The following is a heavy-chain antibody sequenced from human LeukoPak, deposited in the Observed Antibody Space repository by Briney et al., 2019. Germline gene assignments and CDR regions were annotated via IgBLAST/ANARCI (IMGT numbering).Heavy chain of an antibody. CDR1: GASISSSY. J-gene: IGHJ3*02. CDR2: IHYSGNT. Sequence: PSETLSLTCTVSGASISSSYWSWIRQPPGKGLEWIGYIHYSGNTNYTPTLKNRLTMLVDTSKNQFSLKLSSVTAADTAVYYCVRGYYDSSGSSNTFDIWGQGTMVTVSS. CDR3: VRGYYDSSGSSNTFDI. V-gene: IGHV4-59*01. D-gene: IGHD3-22*01.